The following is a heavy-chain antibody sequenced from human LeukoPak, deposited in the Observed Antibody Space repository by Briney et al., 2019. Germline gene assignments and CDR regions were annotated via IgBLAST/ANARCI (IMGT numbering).Heavy chain of an antibody. Sequence: GGSLRLSCAASGFTFSRYNMNWVRQAPGKGLEWVSSISSSSSYIYYADSVKGRFTISRDNAKNSLYLQMHSLRAEDTSVYYCARAGVNYDSSGYFPDDAFDIWGQGTMVTVSS. V-gene: IGHV3-21*01. J-gene: IGHJ3*02. CDR2: ISSSSSYI. CDR3: ARAGVNYDSSGYFPDDAFDI. D-gene: IGHD3-22*01. CDR1: GFTFSRYN.